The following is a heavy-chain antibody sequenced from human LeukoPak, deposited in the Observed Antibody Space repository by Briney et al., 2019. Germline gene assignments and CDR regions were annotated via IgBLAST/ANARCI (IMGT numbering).Heavy chain of an antibody. J-gene: IGHJ4*02. D-gene: IGHD4-17*01. CDR1: GYTFTSHV. V-gene: IGHV1-18*01. Sequence: ASVKVSCKAPGYTFTSHVINWVRQAPGQGLEWMGWISAYNGNTNYAQKLQGRVTMTTDTSTGTAYMELRSLRSDDTAVYYCARYGDYQEVLDYWGQGTLVTVSS. CDR2: ISAYNGNT. CDR3: ARYGDYQEVLDY.